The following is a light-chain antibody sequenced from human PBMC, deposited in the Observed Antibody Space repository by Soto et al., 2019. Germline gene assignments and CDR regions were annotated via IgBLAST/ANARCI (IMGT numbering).Light chain of an antibody. Sequence: EIVMTQSPATLSVSPGERATLSCRASQSVSSKLAWYQQKPGQAPRVLIFGASTRATGIPARFSGSGSGTEFTLTISSLQSADFAVYYCQHYNDWPPTWTFGQGTRVEIK. CDR2: GAS. V-gene: IGKV3-15*01. CDR1: QSVSSK. CDR3: QHYNDWPPTWT. J-gene: IGKJ1*01.